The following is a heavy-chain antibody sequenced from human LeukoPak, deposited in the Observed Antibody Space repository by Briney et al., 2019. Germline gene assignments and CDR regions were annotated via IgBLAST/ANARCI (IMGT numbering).Heavy chain of an antibody. D-gene: IGHD3-10*01. CDR2: IYYSGST. CDR3: ARDSGYYGSGSYRDI. Sequence: PSETLSLTCTVSGGSISSGDYYWSWIRQPPGKGLEWIGYIYYSGSTYYNPSLKSRVTISVDTSKNQFSLKLSSVTAADTAVYYCARDSGYYGSGSYRDIWGQGTMVTVSS. V-gene: IGHV4-30-4*01. J-gene: IGHJ3*02. CDR1: GGSISSGDYY.